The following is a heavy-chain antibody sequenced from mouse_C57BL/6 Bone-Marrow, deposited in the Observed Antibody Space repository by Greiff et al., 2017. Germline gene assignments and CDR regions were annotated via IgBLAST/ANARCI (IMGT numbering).Heavy chain of an antibody. CDR3: TRPSTVEDAMDY. Sequence: QVQLQQSGAELVRPGASVTLSCKASGYTFTDYEMHWVKQTPVHGLEWIGAIDPDTGGTAYNQKFKGKAILTADKSSSTAYMELRSLTSEDSAVYYCTRPSTVEDAMDYWGQGTSVTVSS. CDR1: GYTFTDYE. D-gene: IGHD1-1*01. CDR2: IDPDTGGT. V-gene: IGHV1-15*01. J-gene: IGHJ4*01.